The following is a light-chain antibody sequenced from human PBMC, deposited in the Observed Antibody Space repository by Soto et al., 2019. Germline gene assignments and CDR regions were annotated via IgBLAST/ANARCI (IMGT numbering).Light chain of an antibody. V-gene: IGKV1-39*01. CDR1: QSIGRF. Sequence: DIQMTQSPSTLSASVGDRVTITCRASQSIGRFLAWYQQRAWKAPKVLISSASRLQSGVSSRFSGSGSGTHFTLTISSLRPEDSATYYCLQGYNTFWTFGQGTKVDI. J-gene: IGKJ1*01. CDR2: SAS. CDR3: LQGYNTFWT.